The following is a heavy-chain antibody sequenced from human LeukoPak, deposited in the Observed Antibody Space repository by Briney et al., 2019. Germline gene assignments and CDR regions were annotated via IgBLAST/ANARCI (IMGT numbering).Heavy chain of an antibody. D-gene: IGHD6-19*01. CDR2: INPNSGGT. V-gene: IGHV1-2*02. J-gene: IGHJ6*03. CDR1: GYTFTSYG. Sequence: GASVKVSCKASGYTFTSYGISWVRQAPGQGLEWMGWINPNSGGTNYAQKFQGRVTMTRDTSISTAYMELSRLRSDDTAVYYCARDGSGWYDAYYYYMDVWGKGTTVTVSS. CDR3: ARDGSGWYDAYYYYMDV.